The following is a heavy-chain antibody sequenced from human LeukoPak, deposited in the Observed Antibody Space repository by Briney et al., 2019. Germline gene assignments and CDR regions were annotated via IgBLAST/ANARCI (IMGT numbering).Heavy chain of an antibody. D-gene: IGHD1-1*01. J-gene: IGHJ4*02. CDR2: INPSGGST. Sequence: APVKVSCKSSGNPFITYYMHWVRRAPGQGLEWMGKINPSGGSTNYAHYAQKFQGRVTMTRDTSTSTVYMELSSLRSEDTAVYYCATETRTTSSFDYWGQGTLVTVSS. CDR1: GNPFITYY. V-gene: IGHV1-46*01. CDR3: ATETRTTSSFDY.